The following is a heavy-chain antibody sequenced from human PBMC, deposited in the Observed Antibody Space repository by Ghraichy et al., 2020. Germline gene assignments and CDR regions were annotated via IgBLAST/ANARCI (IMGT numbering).Heavy chain of an antibody. D-gene: IGHD6-19*01. J-gene: IGHJ4*02. Sequence: GGSLRLSCAASGFTFSSYGMHWVRQAPGKGLEWVAVIWYDGSNKYYADSVKGRFTISRDNSKNTLYLQMNSLRAEDTAVYYCARDLRQWLGRYLDYWGQGTLVTVSS. CDR2: IWYDGSNK. CDR1: GFTFSSYG. V-gene: IGHV3-33*01. CDR3: ARDLRQWLGRYLDY.